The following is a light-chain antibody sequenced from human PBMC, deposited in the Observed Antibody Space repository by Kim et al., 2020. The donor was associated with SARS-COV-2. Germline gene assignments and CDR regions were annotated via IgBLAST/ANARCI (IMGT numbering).Light chain of an antibody. J-gene: IGLJ1*01. CDR2: GKN. CDR1: SLRSYY. Sequence: SSELTQDPAVSVALGQTVRITCQGDSLRSYYASWYQQKPGQAPVLVIYGKNNRPSGIPDRFSGSISGNTASLTTTGAQAEDEADYYCNSRDSSGYVFGTGTKVTVL. CDR3: NSRDSSGYV. V-gene: IGLV3-19*01.